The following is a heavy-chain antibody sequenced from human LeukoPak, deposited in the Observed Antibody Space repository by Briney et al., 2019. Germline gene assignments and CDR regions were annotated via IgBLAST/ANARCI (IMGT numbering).Heavy chain of an antibody. CDR3: ASSVELNYYYYMDV. CDR1: GFTFSTYW. CDR2: IYSGGST. V-gene: IGHV3-53*01. D-gene: IGHD1-7*01. Sequence: GGSLRLSCAASGFTFSTYWLHWVRQAPGKGLEWVSVIYSGGSTYYADSVKGRFTIYRDNSKNTLYLQMNSLRAEDTAVYYCASSVELNYYYYMDVWGKGTTVTVSS. J-gene: IGHJ6*03.